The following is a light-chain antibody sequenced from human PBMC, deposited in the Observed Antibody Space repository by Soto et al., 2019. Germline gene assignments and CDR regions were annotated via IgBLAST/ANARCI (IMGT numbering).Light chain of an antibody. V-gene: IGLV1-36*01. Sequence: QSVLTQPPSVSEAPRQRVTISCSGSSSNIGNNAVNWYQQLPGKAPKLLIYYDDLLPSGVSDRFSGSKSGTSASLAISGLQSEEEADYYCAAWDDSLTGVVFGGGTKVTVL. J-gene: IGLJ2*01. CDR1: SSNIGNNA. CDR3: AAWDDSLTGVV. CDR2: YDD.